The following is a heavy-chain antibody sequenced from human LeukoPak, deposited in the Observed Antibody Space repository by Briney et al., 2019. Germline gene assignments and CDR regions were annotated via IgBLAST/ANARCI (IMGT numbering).Heavy chain of an antibody. CDR2: IKQDGSEK. Sequence: GGSLRLSCAASGFTFSDYWISWVRQAPGKGLEWVANIKQDGSEKYYVDSVKGRFTISRDNAKNSLFLQMSSLRAEDTAVYYCARLQIYDSSRYRPLDYWGQGTLVTVSS. J-gene: IGHJ4*02. CDR3: ARLQIYDSSRYRPLDY. CDR1: GFTFSDYW. V-gene: IGHV3-7*01. D-gene: IGHD3-22*01.